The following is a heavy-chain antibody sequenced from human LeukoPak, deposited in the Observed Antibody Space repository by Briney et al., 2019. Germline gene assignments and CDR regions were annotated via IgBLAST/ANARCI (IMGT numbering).Heavy chain of an antibody. D-gene: IGHD2-15*01. CDR2: IYYSGST. V-gene: IGHV4-39*01. CDR3: ARQIRGGCSGGSCYHLDC. J-gene: IGHJ4*02. CDR1: GGSISSSSYY. Sequence: SETLSLTCTVSGGSISSSSYYWGWIRQPPGKGLEWIGNIYYSGSTYYNPSLKSRVTISVDTSKNQFSLKLSSVTAADTAVYYCARQIRGGCSGGSCYHLDCWGQGTLLTVSS.